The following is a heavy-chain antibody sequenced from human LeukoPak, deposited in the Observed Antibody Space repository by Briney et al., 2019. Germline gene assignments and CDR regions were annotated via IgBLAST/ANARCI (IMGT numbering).Heavy chain of an antibody. CDR3: ARVFDYGDLAGAFDI. Sequence: GGSLRLSCAASGFTVSSNYMSWVRQAPGKGLEWVSVIYSGGSTYYADSVKGRFTISRDNSKNTLYLQMNSLRAEDTAVYYCARVFDYGDLAGAFDIWGQGTMVAVSS. V-gene: IGHV3-53*01. D-gene: IGHD4-17*01. J-gene: IGHJ3*02. CDR1: GFTVSSNY. CDR2: IYSGGST.